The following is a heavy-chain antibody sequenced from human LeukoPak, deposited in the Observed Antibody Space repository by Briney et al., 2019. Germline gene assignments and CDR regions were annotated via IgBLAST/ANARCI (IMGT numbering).Heavy chain of an antibody. V-gene: IGHV1-18*01. CDR1: GYTFINYD. J-gene: IGHJ3*02. CDR2: ISAYNGNT. D-gene: IGHD1-26*01. Sequence: ASVKVSCKASGYTFINYDFSRVRQAPGQGLEGMGWISAYNGNTNYAQRLQGRVTMTTDTSTSTVYMELRTLISDDTAVYYCARVKDRFSGSYYVGSGFDIWGQGTTVTVSS. CDR3: ARVKDRFSGSYYVGSGFDI.